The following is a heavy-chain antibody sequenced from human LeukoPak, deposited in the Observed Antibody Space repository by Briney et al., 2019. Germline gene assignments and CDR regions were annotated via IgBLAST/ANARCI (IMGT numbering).Heavy chain of an antibody. CDR3: ARTPAATRKIYYYYMDV. Sequence: ASVKVSCKASGYTFTSYDINWVRQATGQGLEWMGWMNPNSGNTGYAQKFQGRVTMTRNTSISTAYMELSSLRSEETAVYYCARTPAATRKIYYYYMDVWGKGTTVTVSS. V-gene: IGHV1-8*01. D-gene: IGHD2-2*01. CDR2: MNPNSGNT. J-gene: IGHJ6*03. CDR1: GYTFTSYD.